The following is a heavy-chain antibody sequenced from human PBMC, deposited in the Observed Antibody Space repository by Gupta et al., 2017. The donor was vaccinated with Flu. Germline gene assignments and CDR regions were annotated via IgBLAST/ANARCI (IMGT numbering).Heavy chain of an antibody. CDR3: ARGGQGPVTGYWYFDL. J-gene: IGHJ2*01. V-gene: IGHV1-69*06. D-gene: IGHD4-17*01. Sequence: QVQLVQSGAEVKKPGYSVKVSCKASGGTFSSYAISWVRLAPGQGLDWMGGFIPIFGTANYAQKFQGRVTITADKSTSTAYMELSSLRSEDTAVYYCARGGQGPVTGYWYFDLWGRGTLVTVSS. CDR1: GGTFSSYA. CDR2: FIPIFGTA.